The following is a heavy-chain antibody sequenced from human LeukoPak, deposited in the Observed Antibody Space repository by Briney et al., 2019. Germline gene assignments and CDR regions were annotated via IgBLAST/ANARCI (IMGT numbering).Heavy chain of an antibody. D-gene: IGHD6-13*01. V-gene: IGHV1-2*02. CDR2: INPNSGGT. J-gene: IGHJ6*03. CDR1: GYTFTGYY. Sequence: GASVKVSCKASGYTFTGYYMHWVRQAPGQGLEWMGWINPNSGGTNYAQKFQGRVTMTRDTSISTAYMELSRLRSDDTAVYYCARAGTYSSSWYEHYYYYYMDVWGKGTTVTVSS. CDR3: ARAGTYSSSWYEHYYYYYMDV.